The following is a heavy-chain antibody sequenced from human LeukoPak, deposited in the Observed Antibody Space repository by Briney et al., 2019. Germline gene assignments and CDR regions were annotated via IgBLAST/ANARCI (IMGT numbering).Heavy chain of an antibody. V-gene: IGHV3-23*03. CDR3: AAGGGPFDY. Sequence: GGSLRLSCAASGFTFSSYAMSWVRQAPGKGLEWVSIIYGAGSTHYTDSVKGRFTISRDSSKNTVYLQMNSLRADDTAVYFCAAGGGPFDYWGQGTLLTVPS. J-gene: IGHJ4*02. CDR1: GFTFSSYA. CDR2: IYGAGST. D-gene: IGHD3-10*01.